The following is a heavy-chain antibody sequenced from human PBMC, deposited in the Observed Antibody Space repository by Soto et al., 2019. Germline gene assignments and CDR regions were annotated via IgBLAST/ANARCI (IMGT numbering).Heavy chain of an antibody. CDR2: MNPSGNT. CDR1: GDRFTSFD. CDR3: ARYIVGRGFVV. J-gene: IGHJ3*01. Sequence: QVQLVQSGAEVKNPGASVKVSCKASGDRFTSFDINWVRQATGQGPEWIGWMNPSGNTGHAQKFQGRVTLSRDSSMSTAYMELSSLRSDDTAKYYCARYIVGRGFVVWGQGTVVIVSS. V-gene: IGHV1-8*01. D-gene: IGHD2-15*01.